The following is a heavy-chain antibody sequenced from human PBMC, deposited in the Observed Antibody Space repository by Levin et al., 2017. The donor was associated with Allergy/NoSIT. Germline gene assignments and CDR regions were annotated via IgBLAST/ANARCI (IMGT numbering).Heavy chain of an antibody. J-gene: IGHJ3*02. CDR3: VKRGYSFPGLAFDI. Sequence: GGSLRLSCSASGLTLMNYGMYWIRQAPGKGLEFVSAISSSGHNTHYADSVKGRFTISRDDSKNTLYLQLSSVRAGDTAVYYCVKRGYSFPGLAFDIWGQGTMVTVSS. D-gene: IGHD5-12*01. V-gene: IGHV3-64D*06. CDR1: GLTLMNYG. CDR2: ISSSGHNT.